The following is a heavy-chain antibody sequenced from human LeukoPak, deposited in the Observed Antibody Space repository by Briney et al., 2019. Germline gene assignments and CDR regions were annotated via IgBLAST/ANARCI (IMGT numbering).Heavy chain of an antibody. J-gene: IGHJ4*02. D-gene: IGHD6-13*01. V-gene: IGHV4-59*01. Sequence: PSETLSLTCTVSGGSISSYYWSWIRQPPGKGLEWIGYIYYSGSTNYNPSLKSRVTISGDTSKNQFSLRLSSVTAADTAVYYCARGRIAAAGNFDYWGQGTLVTVSS. CDR1: GGSISSYY. CDR3: ARGRIAAAGNFDY. CDR2: IYYSGST.